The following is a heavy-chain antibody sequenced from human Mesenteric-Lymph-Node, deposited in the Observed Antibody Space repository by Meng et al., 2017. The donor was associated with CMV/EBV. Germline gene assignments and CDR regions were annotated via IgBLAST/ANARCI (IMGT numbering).Heavy chain of an antibody. D-gene: IGHD2-21*01. CDR2: INHSGST. J-gene: IGHJ4*02. CDR1: GGSFSGYY. Sequence: GSLRLSCAVYGGSFSGYYWSWIRQPPGKGLEWIGEINHSGSTNYNPSLKSRVTISVDTSKNQFSLKLSSVTAADTAVYYCAISFVVVIAWGQGTLVTVSS. V-gene: IGHV4-34*01. CDR3: AISFVVVIA.